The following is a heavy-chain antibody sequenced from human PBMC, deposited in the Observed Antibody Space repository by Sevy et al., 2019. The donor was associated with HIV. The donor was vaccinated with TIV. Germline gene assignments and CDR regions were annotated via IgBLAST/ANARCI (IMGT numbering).Heavy chain of an antibody. J-gene: IGHJ5*02. D-gene: IGHD2-2*01. V-gene: IGHV4-61*02. CDR1: GGSISSGSYY. Sequence: SETLSLTCTVSGGSISSGSYYWSWIRQPAGKGLEWIGRIYTSGSTNYNPSLKSRVTISVDTSKNQFSLKLSSVTAADTAVYYCEREGSTWAGWFDPWGQGTQVTVSS. CDR2: IYTSGST. CDR3: EREGSTWAGWFDP.